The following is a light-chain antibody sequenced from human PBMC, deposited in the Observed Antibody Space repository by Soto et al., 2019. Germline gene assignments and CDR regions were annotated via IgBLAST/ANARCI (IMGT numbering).Light chain of an antibody. CDR3: QHYNSYPEA. V-gene: IGKV1-5*03. Sequence: DIQMTQSPSTLSGSVGDRVTITCRASQTISSWLAWYQQKPGKAPKLLIYKASTLKSGVPSRFSGSGSGTEFTLTISSLQPDDFATYYCQHYNSYPEAFCQGTKVELK. CDR2: KAS. CDR1: QTISSW. J-gene: IGKJ1*01.